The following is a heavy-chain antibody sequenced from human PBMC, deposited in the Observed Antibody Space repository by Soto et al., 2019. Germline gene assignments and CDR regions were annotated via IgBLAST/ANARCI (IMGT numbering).Heavy chain of an antibody. CDR3: AKEDGRLDY. J-gene: IGHJ4*02. Sequence: GGSLRLSCAASGFTFSDYYMSWIRQAPGKGLEWVSYISSSSGYTNYADSVKGRFTISRDNAKNSLYLQMNSLRAEDTAVYYCAKEDGRLDYWGQGTLVTVSS. CDR2: ISSSSGYT. CDR1: GFTFSDYY. D-gene: IGHD4-17*01. V-gene: IGHV3-11*06.